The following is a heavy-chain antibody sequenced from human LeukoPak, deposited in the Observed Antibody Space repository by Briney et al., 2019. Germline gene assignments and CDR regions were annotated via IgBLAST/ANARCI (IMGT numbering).Heavy chain of an antibody. CDR1: GFNFNNYW. CDR2: IKQDGSEK. CDR3: ARDRDWYTFDS. D-gene: IGHD3/OR15-3a*01. Sequence: GGSLRLSCAASGFNFNNYWMNWVRQAPGKGLEWVANIKQDGSEKYYVGSVKDRFTISRDNAKNSLFLQMNSLRAEDTALYYCARDRDWYTFDSWGQGTLVAVSS. J-gene: IGHJ4*02. V-gene: IGHV3-7*01.